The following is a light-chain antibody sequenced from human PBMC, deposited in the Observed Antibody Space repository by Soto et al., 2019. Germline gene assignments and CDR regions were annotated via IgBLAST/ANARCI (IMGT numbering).Light chain of an antibody. CDR2: GAT. Sequence: EIVLTQSPGTLSLSPGERATLSCRASQDVGSKLAWYQQKPGQAPRLLIYGATTRATGIPARFSGSGSGTQFTLTVSSLQSEDFAVYYCQQCNDSPPWTFGQGTKVDIK. CDR3: QQCNDSPPWT. CDR1: QDVGSK. V-gene: IGKV3-15*01. J-gene: IGKJ1*01.